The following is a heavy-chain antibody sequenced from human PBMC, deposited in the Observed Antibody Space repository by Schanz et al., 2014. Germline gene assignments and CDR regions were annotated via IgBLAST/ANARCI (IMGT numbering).Heavy chain of an antibody. J-gene: IGHJ3*01. Sequence: QVQLVESGGTLVKPGGSLRLSCVVSGFTFSDYYMSWIRQAPGKGLEWVAVIWYDGNNKYYADSVKGRFTISRDNSKNTLYLQMNSLRAEDTALYYCTRDRGALINHNDALDLWGQGTMVSVSS. D-gene: IGHD3-16*01. CDR2: IWYDGNNK. V-gene: IGHV3-33*08. CDR1: GFTFSDYY. CDR3: TRDRGALINHNDALDL.